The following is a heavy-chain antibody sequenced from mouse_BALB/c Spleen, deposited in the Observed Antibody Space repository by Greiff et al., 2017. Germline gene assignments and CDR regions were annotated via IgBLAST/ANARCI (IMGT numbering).Heavy chain of an antibody. J-gene: IGHJ4*01. V-gene: IGHV2-2*02. CDR1: GFSLTSYG. Sequence: QVQLKESGPGLVQPSQSLSITCTVSGFSLTSYGVHWVRQSPGKGLEWLGVIWSGGSTDYNAAFISRLSISKDNSKSQVFFKMNSLQANDTAIYYCARIYYSPYYAMDYGGQGTSVTVSS. CDR3: ARIYYSPYYAMDY. D-gene: IGHD2-12*01. CDR2: IWSGGST.